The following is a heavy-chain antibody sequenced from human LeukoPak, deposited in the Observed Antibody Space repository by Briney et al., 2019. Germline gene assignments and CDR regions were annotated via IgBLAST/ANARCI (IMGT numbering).Heavy chain of an antibody. CDR2: IYYTGKN. Sequence: SETLSLTCAVSGGSINSHYWGWIRQPPGKGLQWIGDIYYTGKNNYNPSLKSRVTISLDTSRDHLSLNLTSVLAADTAIYYCVRRDSGWNYFDYWGQGILVTVSS. CDR3: VRRDSGWNYFDY. J-gene: IGHJ4*02. V-gene: IGHV4-59*08. CDR1: GGSINSHY. D-gene: IGHD5-12*01.